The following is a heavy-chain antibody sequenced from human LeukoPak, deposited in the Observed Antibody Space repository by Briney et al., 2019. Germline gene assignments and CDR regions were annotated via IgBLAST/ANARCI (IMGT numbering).Heavy chain of an antibody. CDR2: INHSGST. J-gene: IGHJ4*02. CDR1: GGSFSGYY. D-gene: IGHD5-12*01. V-gene: IGHV4-34*01. Sequence: SETLSLTCAVYGGSFSGYYWSWIRQPPGKGLEWIGEINHSGSTNYNPSLKSRVTISVDTSKNQFSLKLSSVTAADTAVYYCARPRLGGWLRSYFDYWGQGTLVTVSS. CDR3: ARPRLGGWLRSYFDY.